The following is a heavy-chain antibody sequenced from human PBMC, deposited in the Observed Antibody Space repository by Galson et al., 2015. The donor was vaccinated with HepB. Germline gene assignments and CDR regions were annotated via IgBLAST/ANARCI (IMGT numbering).Heavy chain of an antibody. V-gene: IGHV7-4-1*02. CDR3: ARAEGSGYYYVGY. CDR1: GYTFNNYG. Sequence: SCKASGYTFNNYGLNWVRQAPGQGLEWMGWINTNTGNPTYAQGFTGRFVFSLDTSVSTAYLQISSLKAEDTAVYYCARAEGSGYYYVGYWGQGTLITVSS. J-gene: IGHJ4*02. D-gene: IGHD3-22*01. CDR2: INTNTGNP.